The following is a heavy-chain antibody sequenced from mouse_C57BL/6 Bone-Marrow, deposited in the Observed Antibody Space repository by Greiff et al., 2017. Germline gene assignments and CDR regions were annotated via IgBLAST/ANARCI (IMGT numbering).Heavy chain of an antibody. CDR1: GYTFTSYW. CDR2: IDPSDSYT. V-gene: IGHV1-50*01. J-gene: IGHJ3*01. D-gene: IGHD2-4*01. CDR3: PRYYDEDWFAY. Sequence: QVQLKESGAELVKPGASVKLSCKASGYTFTSYWMQWVKQRPGQGLEWIGEIDPSDSYTNYNQKFKGKATLTVDTSSSTAYMQLSSLTSEDSAVYYCPRYYDEDWFAYWGQGTLVTVSA.